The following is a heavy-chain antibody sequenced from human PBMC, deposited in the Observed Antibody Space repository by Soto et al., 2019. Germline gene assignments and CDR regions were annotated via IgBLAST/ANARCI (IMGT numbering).Heavy chain of an antibody. CDR2: ISSSSSYT. D-gene: IGHD3-22*01. CDR1: GFTFSDYY. V-gene: IGHV3-11*05. J-gene: IGHJ4*02. CDR3: STGQYYYDSSGYYYS. Sequence: QVQLVESGGGLVKPGGSLRLSCAASGFTFSDYYMSWIRQAPGKGLEWVSYISSSSSYTNYADSVKGRFTISRDNAKDSLYLQMNSLRAEDTAVYYCSTGQYYYDSSGYYYSWGQGTLVTVSS.